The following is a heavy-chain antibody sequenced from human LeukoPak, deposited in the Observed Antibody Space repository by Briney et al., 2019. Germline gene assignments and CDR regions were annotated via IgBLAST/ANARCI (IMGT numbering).Heavy chain of an antibody. D-gene: IGHD6-6*01. Sequence: ASVKVSCKASGYTLTSYYMHWVRQAPGQGLEWMGIIDPSGGTTSYAQKFQGRVTMTRDTSTSTVYMELSSLRSEDTAVYYCARSYGYRTSSDYWGQGTLVTVSS. CDR3: ARSYGYRTSSDY. V-gene: IGHV1-46*01. CDR1: GYTLTSYY. CDR2: IDPSGGTT. J-gene: IGHJ4*02.